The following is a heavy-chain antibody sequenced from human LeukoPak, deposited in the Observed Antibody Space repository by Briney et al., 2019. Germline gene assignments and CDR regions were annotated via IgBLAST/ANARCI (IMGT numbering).Heavy chain of an antibody. V-gene: IGHV1-46*01. D-gene: IGHD5-18*01. CDR2: INPSGGST. CDR1: GYTFTSYY. Sequence: GASVKVSCKASGYTFTSYYMHWVRQAPGQGLEWMGIINPSGGSTSYAQKFQGRVTMTRDMSTSTVYMELSSLRSEDTAVYYCATHGGYSYGRGYYYYYYMDVWGKGTTVTVSS. J-gene: IGHJ6*03. CDR3: ATHGGYSYGRGYYYYYYMDV.